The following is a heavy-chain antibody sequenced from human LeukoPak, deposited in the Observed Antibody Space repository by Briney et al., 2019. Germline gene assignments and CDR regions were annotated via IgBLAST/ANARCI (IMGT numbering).Heavy chain of an antibody. Sequence: PGGSLRLSCAASGFSFDYYVMHWVRQAPGKGLEWVSLIRWDGGGTFYAESVKGRFTISRDNSKNSLYLQMTSLKIEDTALYYCAKEEKSRSWSEMDVWGKGTTVIVSS. CDR1: GFSFDYYV. CDR3: AKEEKSRSWSEMDV. D-gene: IGHD1-26*01. V-gene: IGHV3-43D*04. J-gene: IGHJ6*03. CDR2: IRWDGGGT.